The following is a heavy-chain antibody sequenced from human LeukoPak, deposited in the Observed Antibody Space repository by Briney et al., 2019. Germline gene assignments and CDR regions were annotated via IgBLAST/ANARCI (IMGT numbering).Heavy chain of an antibody. J-gene: IGHJ4*02. V-gene: IGHV4-31*03. Sequence: SQNLSLTCTFSCGSISSSGFYWSWIRPHPRKGLEWIGYIYYSGSTYYNPSLKSRVTISVDTSKNHFSLKLSSVTAADTAVYYCARARGPASFDYWGQGTLVTVSS. CDR2: IYYSGST. CDR3: ARARGPASFDY. CDR1: CGSISSSGFY.